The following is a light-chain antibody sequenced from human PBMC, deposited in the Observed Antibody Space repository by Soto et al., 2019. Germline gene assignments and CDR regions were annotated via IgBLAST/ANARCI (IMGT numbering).Light chain of an antibody. Sequence: DIQITQSPSTLSASVGDRVTITCRASQSISSWLAWYQQKPGKAPKLLIYRASSLQSGVPSRFSGSGSGTEFTLTISSLQPDDCATYYCQQYNSYSLTFGGGTKVEIK. CDR1: QSISSW. CDR2: RAS. V-gene: IGKV1-5*03. J-gene: IGKJ4*01. CDR3: QQYNSYSLT.